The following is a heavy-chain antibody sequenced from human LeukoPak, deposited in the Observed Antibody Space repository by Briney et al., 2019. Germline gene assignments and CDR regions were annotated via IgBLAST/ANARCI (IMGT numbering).Heavy chain of an antibody. D-gene: IGHD1/OR15-1a*01. J-gene: IGHJ6*03. CDR2: IGAGGGRT. CDR3: ARADGEHLFYYYMDV. CDR1: GFTFPSYA. Sequence: GGSLRLSCAASGFTFPSYAMNWVRQAPGKGLEWVSGIGAGGGRTKIADSVKGRFTISRDNSKNTLFLQMDSLRPDDTAIYYCARADGEHLFYYYMDVWGKGTTVTVSS. V-gene: IGHV3-23*01.